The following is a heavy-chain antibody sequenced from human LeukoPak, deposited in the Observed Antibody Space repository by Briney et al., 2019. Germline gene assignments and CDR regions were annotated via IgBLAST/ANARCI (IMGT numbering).Heavy chain of an antibody. CDR3: ARSYDFWSGPYGMDV. Sequence: GGSLRLSCAASGFTFSSYDMHWVRQATGKGLEWVSAIGTAGDTYYPGSVKGRFTISRENAKNSLYLQMNSLRAGDTAVYYCARSYDFWSGPYGMDVWGQGTTVTVSS. D-gene: IGHD3-3*01. J-gene: IGHJ6*02. V-gene: IGHV3-13*01. CDR1: GFTFSSYD. CDR2: IGTAGDT.